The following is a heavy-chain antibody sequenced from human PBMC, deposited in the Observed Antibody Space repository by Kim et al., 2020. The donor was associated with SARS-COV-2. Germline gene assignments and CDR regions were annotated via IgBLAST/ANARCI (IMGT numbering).Heavy chain of an antibody. D-gene: IGHD6-13*01. V-gene: IGHV3-7*05. CDR1: GFTFVSYW. CDR3: ARLGSSSWYFDS. J-gene: IGHJ4*02. CDR2: IKQDGSEK. Sequence: GGSLRLSCTVSGFTFVSYWMSWVRQAPGKGLEWVANIKQDGSEKYYVDSVKGRFTISIDNAKNSLYLQINSLRAEDTAVYYCARLGSSSWYFDSWGQGTL.